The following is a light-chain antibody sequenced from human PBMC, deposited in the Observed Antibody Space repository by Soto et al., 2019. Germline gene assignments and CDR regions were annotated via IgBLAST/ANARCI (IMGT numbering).Light chain of an antibody. CDR3: QQYGSSPLFT. CDR2: GAS. Sequence: EIVLTQSPGTLSLSPGERATLSCRASQSVSSSYLAWYQQKPGQAPRLLIYGASSRATGIPDRFSGSGSGTDFTLSISRLEPEDFAVYSCQQYGSSPLFTFGPGTKGDIK. CDR1: QSVSSSY. V-gene: IGKV3-20*01. J-gene: IGKJ3*01.